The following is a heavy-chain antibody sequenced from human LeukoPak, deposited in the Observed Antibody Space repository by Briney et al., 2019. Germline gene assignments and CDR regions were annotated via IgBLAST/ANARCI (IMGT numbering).Heavy chain of an antibody. CDR2: INHSGST. D-gene: IGHD2-2*01. CDR1: GGSFRGYY. J-gene: IGHJ4*02. CDR3: ARSASTAPHRFFVY. Sequence: SETLSLTCAVYGGSFRGYYWSWIRQPPGKGLEWIGEINHSGSTNYNPSLKSRVTISVDTSKNQFSLKLSSVTAADTAVYYCARSASTAPHRFFVYWGQGTLVTVSS. V-gene: IGHV4-34*01.